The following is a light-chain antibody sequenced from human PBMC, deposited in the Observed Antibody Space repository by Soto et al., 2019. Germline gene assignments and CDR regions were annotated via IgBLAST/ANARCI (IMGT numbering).Light chain of an antibody. CDR1: QSIATY. J-gene: IGKJ2*01. CDR2: GAF. CDR3: QQSYSPHT. V-gene: IGKV1-39*01. Sequence: DIQMTQSPSSLSASVGDRVAITCRASQSIATYLNWYQQKPGKAPNLVIYGAFNLQSGVPSRFSGSGSGTNFTLTISSLQPEDFATYYCQQSYSPHTFGQGTKLEIK.